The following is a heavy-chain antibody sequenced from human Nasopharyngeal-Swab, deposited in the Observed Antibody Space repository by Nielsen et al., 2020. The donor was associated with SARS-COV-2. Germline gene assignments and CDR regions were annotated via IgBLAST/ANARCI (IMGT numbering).Heavy chain of an antibody. J-gene: IGHJ5*02. D-gene: IGHD3-22*01. CDR2: ISASSTYK. CDR3: ARPLYYYDSSGYSGSS. V-gene: IGHV3-21*04. Sequence: WIRQPPGKGLEWVACISASSTYKYYEDSVEGRFTISRDNAKNSLYLQMNSLRAEDTAVYYCARPLYYYDSSGYSGSSWGQGTLVTVSS.